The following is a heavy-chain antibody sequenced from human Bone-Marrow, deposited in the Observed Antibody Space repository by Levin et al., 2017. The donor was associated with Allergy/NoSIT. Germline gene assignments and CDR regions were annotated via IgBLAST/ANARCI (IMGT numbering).Heavy chain of an antibody. J-gene: IGHJ4*02. D-gene: IGHD3-16*02. CDR3: ARGAYDYVWGSYRQYFDY. V-gene: IGHV1-69*13. Sequence: SVKVSCKASGGTFSSYAISWVRQAPGQGLEWMGGIIPIFGTANYAQKFQGRVTITADESTSTAYMELSSLRSEDTAVYYCARGAYDYVWGSYRQYFDYWGQGTLVTVSS. CDR1: GGTFSSYA. CDR2: IIPIFGTA.